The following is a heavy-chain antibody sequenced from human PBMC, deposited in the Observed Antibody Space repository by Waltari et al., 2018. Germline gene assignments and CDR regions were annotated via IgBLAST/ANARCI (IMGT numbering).Heavy chain of an antibody. Sequence: QVQLQESGPGLVKPSETLSLTCAVSGYSISSGYYWGWIRQPPGKGLEWIGMIYHSGSTYYNPALKSRATISVDTSNNQFSLKLSSVTAADTAVYYCARGREWFSELEFDYWGQGTLVTVSS. V-gene: IGHV4-38-2*01. CDR1: GYSISSGYY. D-gene: IGHD3-10*01. CDR3: ARGREWFSELEFDY. J-gene: IGHJ4*02. CDR2: IYHSGST.